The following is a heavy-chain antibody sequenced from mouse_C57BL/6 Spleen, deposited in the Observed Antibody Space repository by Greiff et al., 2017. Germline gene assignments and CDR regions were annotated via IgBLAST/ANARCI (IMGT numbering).Heavy chain of an antibody. CDR1: GFTFSSYA. CDR3: ARDQNSYYAMDY. Sequence: EVKRVESGGGLVKPGGSLKLSCAASGFTFSSYAMSWVRQTPEKRLEWVATISDGGSYTYYPDNVKGRFTISRDNAKNNLYLQMSHLKSEDTAMYYCARDQNSYYAMDYWGQGTSVTVSS. J-gene: IGHJ4*01. CDR2: ISDGGSYT. V-gene: IGHV5-4*01.